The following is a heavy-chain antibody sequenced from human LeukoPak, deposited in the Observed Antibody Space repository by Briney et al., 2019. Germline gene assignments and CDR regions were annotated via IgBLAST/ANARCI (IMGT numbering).Heavy chain of an antibody. V-gene: IGHV1-69*05. CDR3: ARGGGSYPHTFFDY. D-gene: IGHD1-26*01. CDR2: IIPIFGTA. Sequence: SVTVSCKASGGTFSSYAISWVRQAPGQGLEWMGGIIPIFGTANYAQKLQGRVTMTTDTSTSTAYMELRSLRSDDTAVYYCARGGGSYPHTFFDYWGQGTLVTVSS. J-gene: IGHJ4*02. CDR1: GGTFSSYA.